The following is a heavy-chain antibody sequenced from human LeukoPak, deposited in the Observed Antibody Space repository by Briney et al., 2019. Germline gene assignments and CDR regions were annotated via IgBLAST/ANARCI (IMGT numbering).Heavy chain of an antibody. CDR3: ATDTHTVTSH. Sequence: ASVKVSCKASGYTFTGYYMHWVRQAPGQGLEWMGKINPSFNPGVDVTSYAQKFQGRVTMTEDTSTDTAYMELSSLRSEDTAVYYCATDTHTVTSHWGQGTLVTVSS. CDR1: GYTFTGYY. CDR2: INPSFNPGVDVT. V-gene: IGHV1-46*01. D-gene: IGHD4-11*01. J-gene: IGHJ4*02.